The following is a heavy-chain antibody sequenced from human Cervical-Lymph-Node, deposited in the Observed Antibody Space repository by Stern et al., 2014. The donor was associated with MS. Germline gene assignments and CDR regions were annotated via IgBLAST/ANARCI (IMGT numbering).Heavy chain of an antibody. CDR1: GASISSGTSY. Sequence: QVQLQESGPGLVKPSQTLSLTCTVSGASISSGTSYWSWIRQPAGGGLEWIGRLHASGATYYNPSLKSRVTISGDTSKTQFSLNLNSVTAADTAVYYCARGHWELLGNNYFDSWGQGTLVTVSS. V-gene: IGHV4-61*02. J-gene: IGHJ4*02. D-gene: IGHD1-26*01. CDR3: ARGHWELLGNNYFDS. CDR2: LHASGAT.